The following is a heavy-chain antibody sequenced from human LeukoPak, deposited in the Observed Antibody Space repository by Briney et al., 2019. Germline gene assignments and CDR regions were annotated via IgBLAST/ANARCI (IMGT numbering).Heavy chain of an antibody. CDR1: GFTFSSYA. J-gene: IGHJ4*02. D-gene: IGHD3-22*01. Sequence: GGSLRLSCAASGFTFSSYAMSWVRQAPGKGLEWVSSIRSSGGSTFYADSVRGRFTISRDNSKNTLYLQMNSLRAEDTAVYYCARDSKDYYDSSVPLGYWGQGTLVTVSS. CDR2: IRSSGGST. CDR3: ARDSKDYYDSSVPLGY. V-gene: IGHV3-23*01.